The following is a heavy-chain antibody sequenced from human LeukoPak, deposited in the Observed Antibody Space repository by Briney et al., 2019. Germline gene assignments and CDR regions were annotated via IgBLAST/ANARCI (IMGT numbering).Heavy chain of an antibody. CDR1: GGSISSGSYY. CDR2: IYTSGST. V-gene: IGHV4-61*02. Sequence: SETLSLTCTVSGGSISSGSYYWSWIRQPAGKGLEWIGRIYTSGSTNYNPSLKSRVTISVDTSKNQFSLKLSSVTAADTAVYYCARGGRYSYELDVWGKGTTVTVSS. D-gene: IGHD5-18*01. CDR3: ARGGRYSYELDV. J-gene: IGHJ6*04.